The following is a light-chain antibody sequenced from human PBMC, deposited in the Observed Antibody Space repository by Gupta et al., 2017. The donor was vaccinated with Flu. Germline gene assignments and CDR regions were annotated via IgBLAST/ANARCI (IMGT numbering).Light chain of an antibody. CDR2: GAS. J-gene: IGKJ4*02. Sequence: EIVMKQSPATLSVSPGERATLSCRASQSVSSNLDWYHQKPGQSPRLLIYGASTRATGIPARFSGSGSGTEFTLTISSLQLEDFAVSLSQCNKYWPARTFGEGTKVEIK. CDR3: QCNKYWPART. V-gene: IGKV3-15*01. CDR1: QSVSSN.